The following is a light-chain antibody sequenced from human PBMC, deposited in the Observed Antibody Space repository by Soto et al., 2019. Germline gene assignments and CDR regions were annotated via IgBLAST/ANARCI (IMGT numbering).Light chain of an antibody. CDR1: QSVSSY. Sequence: EIVLTQSPATLSLSPGERATLSCRASQSVSSYLAWYQQKPGQAPRLLIYDASNRATGIPARFSGGGSGTDFTLTISSLEPEDFAVYYCQQRFNWPRFTFGQETTLEIK. V-gene: IGKV3-11*01. CDR3: QQRFNWPRFT. J-gene: IGKJ2*01. CDR2: DAS.